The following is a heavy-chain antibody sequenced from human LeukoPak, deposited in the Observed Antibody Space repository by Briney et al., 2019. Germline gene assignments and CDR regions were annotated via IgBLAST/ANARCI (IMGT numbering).Heavy chain of an antibody. D-gene: IGHD5-18*01. Sequence: GGSLRLSCAASEFSVGSNYMTWVRQAPGKGLEWVSLIYSGGSTYYADSVKGRFTISRDNSKNTLYLQMNSLRAEDTAVYYCASTWIPKDKNWFDPWGQGTLVTVSS. V-gene: IGHV3-66*01. CDR1: EFSVGSNY. CDR3: ASTWIPKDKNWFDP. J-gene: IGHJ5*02. CDR2: IYSGGST.